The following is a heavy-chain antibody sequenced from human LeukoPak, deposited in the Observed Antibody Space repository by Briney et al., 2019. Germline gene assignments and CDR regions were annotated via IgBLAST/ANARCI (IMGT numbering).Heavy chain of an antibody. Sequence: GGSLRLSSAASGFTFSSYAMTWVRQAPGKGLEWVSAITSGGLTFYADSVKGRFTISRDNSINTLYLQMNSLRADDTAVYYCAKPFRDCSSATCYVSFDYWGQGTLVTVSS. CDR2: ITSGGLT. CDR3: AKPFRDCSSATCYVSFDY. CDR1: GFTFSSYA. J-gene: IGHJ4*02. V-gene: IGHV3-23*01. D-gene: IGHD2-2*01.